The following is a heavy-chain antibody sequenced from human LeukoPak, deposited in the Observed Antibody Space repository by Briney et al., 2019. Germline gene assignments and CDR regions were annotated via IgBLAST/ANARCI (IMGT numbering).Heavy chain of an antibody. V-gene: IGHV3-48*03. CDR1: GFTFSSYE. J-gene: IGHJ4*02. Sequence: GGSLRLSCAASGFTFSSYEMNWVRQAPGKGLEWVSYISSSGSTIYYADSVKGRFTISRDNAKNSLYLQMNSLRAEDTAVYYCARDGSGSFPFDHWGQGTLVTVSS. D-gene: IGHD3-10*01. CDR3: ARDGSGSFPFDH. CDR2: ISSSGSTI.